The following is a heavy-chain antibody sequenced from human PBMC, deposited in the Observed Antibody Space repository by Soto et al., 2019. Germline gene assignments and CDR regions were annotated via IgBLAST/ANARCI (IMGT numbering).Heavy chain of an antibody. J-gene: IGHJ3*02. V-gene: IGHV1-46*01. CDR1: GYTFTSYY. D-gene: IGHD3-16*02. CDR3: ARDSMITFGGVIVHGAFDI. CDR2: INPSGGST. Sequence: QVQLVQSGAEVKKPGASVKVSCKASGYTFTSYYMHWVRQAPGQGLEWMGIINPSGGSTSYAQKVQGRVTMTRDTSTSTVYMELSSLRSEDTAVYYCARDSMITFGGVIVHGAFDIWGQGTMVTVSS.